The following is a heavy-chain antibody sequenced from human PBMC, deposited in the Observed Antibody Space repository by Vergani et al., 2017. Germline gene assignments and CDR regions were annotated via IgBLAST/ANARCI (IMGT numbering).Heavy chain of an antibody. CDR2: IYTSGST. CDR1: GGSISSYY. V-gene: IGHV4-4*07. J-gene: IGHJ6*02. Sequence: QVQLQESGPGLVKPSETLSLTCTVSGGSISSYYWSWIRQPAGKGLEWIGRIYTSGSTNYNPSLKSRVTMSVDTSKNQFSLKLSSGTAADTAVYYCARTGYSSSWYGYYYYYGMDVWGQGTTVTVSS. CDR3: ARTGYSSSWYGYYYYYGMDV. D-gene: IGHD6-13*01.